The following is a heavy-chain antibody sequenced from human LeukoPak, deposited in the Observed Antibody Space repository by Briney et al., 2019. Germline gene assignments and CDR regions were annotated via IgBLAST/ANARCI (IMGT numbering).Heavy chain of an antibody. V-gene: IGHV3-21*01. CDR2: ISSSSSYI. D-gene: IGHD5-18*01. J-gene: IGHJ4*02. CDR1: GFTFSSYS. Sequence: GGSLRLSCAASGFTFSSYSMNWVRQAPGKGLEWVSSISSSSSYIYYADSVKGRFTISRDNSKNTLYLQMNSLRAEDTAVYYCARDRGRGYSLNSDYWGQGTLVTVSS. CDR3: ARDRGRGYSLNSDY.